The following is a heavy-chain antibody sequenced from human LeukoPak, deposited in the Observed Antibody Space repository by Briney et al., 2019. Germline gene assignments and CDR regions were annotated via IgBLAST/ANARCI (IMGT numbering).Heavy chain of an antibody. J-gene: IGHJ4*02. CDR2: ICDSGIT. CDR1: GGSMSSGGYY. V-gene: IGHV4-31*03. CDR3: ARDSGMIVHY. D-gene: IGHD3-22*01. Sequence: SQTLSLTCTVSGGSMSSGGYYWSWIRRHPGKGLGGIGYICDSGITYYHPSLKSRVTISVDTSKNQFSLKLSSVTAADTAVYYCARDSGMIVHYWGQGTLVTVSS.